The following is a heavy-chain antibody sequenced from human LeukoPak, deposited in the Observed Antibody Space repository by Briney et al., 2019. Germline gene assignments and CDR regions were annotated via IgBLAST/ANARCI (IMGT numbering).Heavy chain of an antibody. CDR1: GYSISSGYY. CDR2: IYHSGST. V-gene: IGHV4-38-2*02. CDR3: ARETVVTQSDY. J-gene: IGHJ4*02. D-gene: IGHD4-23*01. Sequence: SETLSLTCTVSGYSISSGYYWGWIRQPPGKGLEWIGSIYHSGSTYYNPSLKSRATISVDTSKNQFSLKLSSVTAADTAVYYCARETVVTQSDYWGQGTLVTVSS.